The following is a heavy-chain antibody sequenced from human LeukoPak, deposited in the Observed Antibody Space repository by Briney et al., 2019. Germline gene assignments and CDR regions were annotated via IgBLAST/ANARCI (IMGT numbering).Heavy chain of an antibody. CDR1: GDSISSSSYY. D-gene: IGHD3-10*01. CDR2: IHYSGST. CDR3: ARHHIALYGSGSYYFDT. Sequence: SETLSLTCGVSGDSISSSSYYWGWIRQSPAKGLEWIASIHYSGSTYYNPSLKSRVTISVDMSKNLFSLKLSSVTAADTAVYYCARHHIALYGSGSYYFDTWGQGTLVTVSS. V-gene: IGHV4-39*01. J-gene: IGHJ4*02.